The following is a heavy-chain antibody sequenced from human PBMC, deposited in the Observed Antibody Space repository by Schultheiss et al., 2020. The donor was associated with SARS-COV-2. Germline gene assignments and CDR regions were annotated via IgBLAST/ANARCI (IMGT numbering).Heavy chain of an antibody. V-gene: IGHV4-39*01. Sequence: SETLSLTCTVSGGSISSSSYYWGWIRQPPGKGLEWIGSIYYSGSTYYNPSLKSRVTISVDTSKNQFSLKLSSVTAADTAVYYCARGWATSKYFLDYWGQGILVTVSS. J-gene: IGHJ4*02. D-gene: IGHD2-2*01. CDR2: IYYSGST. CDR1: GGSISSSSYY. CDR3: ARGWATSKYFLDY.